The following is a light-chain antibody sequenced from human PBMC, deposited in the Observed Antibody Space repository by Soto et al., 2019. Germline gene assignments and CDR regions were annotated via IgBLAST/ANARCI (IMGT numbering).Light chain of an antibody. V-gene: IGLV2-8*01. J-gene: IGLJ1*01. Sequence: QSALTQPPSASVSPGQSVTISCTGTSSDVGGHYHVSLYQQQSGKAPKLMIYEVTERPSGVPDRFSGSKSGSTASLTVSGRQAEDESDYYCSSYAGSDVFVFGTGTKVTVL. CDR3: SSYAGSDVFV. CDR2: EVT. CDR1: SSDVGGHYH.